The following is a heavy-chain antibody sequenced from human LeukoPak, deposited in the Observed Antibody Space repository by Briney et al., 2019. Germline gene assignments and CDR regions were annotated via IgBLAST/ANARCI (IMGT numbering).Heavy chain of an antibody. CDR2: INYSGST. V-gene: IGHV4-34*01. Sequence: PSETLSLTCAVYGGSFSGYYWSWIRQPPGKGLEWIGEINYSGSTNYNPSLKSRVTISVDTSKNQFSLKLSSVTAADTAVYYCARGPHGSSWYPRARRYYFDYWGQGTLVTVSS. J-gene: IGHJ4*02. D-gene: IGHD6-13*01. CDR1: GGSFSGYY. CDR3: ARGPHGSSWYPRARRYYFDY.